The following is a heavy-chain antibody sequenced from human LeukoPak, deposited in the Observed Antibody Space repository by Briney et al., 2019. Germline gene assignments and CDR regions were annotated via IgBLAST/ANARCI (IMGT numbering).Heavy chain of an antibody. V-gene: IGHV3-21*06. Sequence: GESLRFSCSASGFTFSTSAMSWVRQAPGKALEWVSSINPRSNFIDYAGSVRGRFTISRDNARNSLYLQMNSLRAEDTAVYYCATSGRPQDSSGYYYYAYWGQGTLVTVSS. J-gene: IGHJ4*02. CDR1: GFTFSTSA. CDR2: INPRSNFI. CDR3: ATSGRPQDSSGYYYYAY. D-gene: IGHD3-22*01.